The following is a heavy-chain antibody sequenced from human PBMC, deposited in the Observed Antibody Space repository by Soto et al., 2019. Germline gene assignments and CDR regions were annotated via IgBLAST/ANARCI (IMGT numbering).Heavy chain of an antibody. V-gene: IGHV3-48*01. Sequence: GGSLRLSCAASGFTFSSYSMNWVRQAPGKGLEWVSYISSSSSTIYYADSAKGRFTISRDNAKNSLYLQMNSLRAEDTAVYYCAAEATILNWFDPWGQGTLVTFSS. J-gene: IGHJ5*02. CDR2: ISSSSSTI. CDR1: GFTFSSYS. CDR3: AAEATILNWFDP. D-gene: IGHD5-12*01.